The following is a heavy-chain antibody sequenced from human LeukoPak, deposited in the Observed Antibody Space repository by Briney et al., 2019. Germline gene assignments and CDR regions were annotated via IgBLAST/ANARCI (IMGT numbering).Heavy chain of an antibody. V-gene: IGHV3-23*01. CDR3: AKGSGGSVGDFDY. CDR1: GFTFSSYA. J-gene: IGHJ4*02. D-gene: IGHD2-15*01. CDR2: ISGSGGST. Sequence: PGGSLRLSCAASGFTFSSYAMSWVRQAPGKGLEWVSAISGSGGSTYYADSVKGRVTISRDNSKDTLYLQMNSLSAEDTAVYYCAKGSGGSVGDFDYWGQGTLVTVSS.